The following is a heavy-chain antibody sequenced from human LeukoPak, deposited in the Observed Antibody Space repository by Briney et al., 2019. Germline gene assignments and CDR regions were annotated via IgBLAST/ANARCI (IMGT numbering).Heavy chain of an antibody. D-gene: IGHD5-24*01. V-gene: IGHV3-30*02. CDR3: AKDRREDGYNYFGYFDY. Sequence: PGGSLRLSCAASGFTFSSYGMHWVRQAPGKGLEWVAFIRYDGSNKYYADSVKGRFTISRDNSKNTLYLQMNSLRAEDTAVYYCAKDRREDGYNYFGYFDYWGQGTLVTVSS. CDR1: GFTFSSYG. J-gene: IGHJ4*02. CDR2: IRYDGSNK.